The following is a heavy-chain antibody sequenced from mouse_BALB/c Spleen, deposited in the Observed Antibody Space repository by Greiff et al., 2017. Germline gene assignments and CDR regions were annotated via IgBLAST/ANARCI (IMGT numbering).Heavy chain of an antibody. CDR1: GFTFSDYY. CDR2: ISDGGSYT. D-gene: IGHD2-4*01. Sequence: EVKLMESGGGLVKPGGSLKLSCAASGFTFSDYYMYWVRQTPEKRLEWVATISDGGSYTYYPDSVKGRFTISRDNAKNNLYLQMSSLKSEDTAMYYCARGGDIYYDYDGFAYWGQGTLVTVSA. CDR3: ARGGDIYYDYDGFAY. J-gene: IGHJ3*01. V-gene: IGHV5-4*02.